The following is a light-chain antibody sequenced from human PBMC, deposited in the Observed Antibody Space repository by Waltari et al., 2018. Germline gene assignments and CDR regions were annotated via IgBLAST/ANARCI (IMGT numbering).Light chain of an antibody. V-gene: IGKV1-33*01. CDR3: QHYDNLPPPSYT. Sequence: DIQMTQSPSSLSASVGDRVTITCQASQDISNYLNWYQQKAGNAPKLLIYDASNLETGVPSRFSGGGSGTHFTFTISSLQPEDIATYYCQHYDNLPPPSYTFGQGTKLDIK. CDR2: DAS. J-gene: IGKJ2*01. CDR1: QDISNY.